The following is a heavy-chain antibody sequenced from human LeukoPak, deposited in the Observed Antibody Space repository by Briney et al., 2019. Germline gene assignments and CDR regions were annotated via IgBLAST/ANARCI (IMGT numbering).Heavy chain of an antibody. CDR3: AKVVRSSTSSFDP. D-gene: IGHD2-2*01. CDR1: GFTFSSYG. V-gene: IGHV3-23*01. CDR2: ISGSGGST. Sequence: GGSLRLSCAASGFTFSSYGMSWVRQAPGKGLEWVSAISGSGGSTYYADSVKGRFTISRDNSKNTLYPQMNSLRAEDTAVYYCAKVVRSSTSSFDPWGQGTLVTVSS. J-gene: IGHJ5*02.